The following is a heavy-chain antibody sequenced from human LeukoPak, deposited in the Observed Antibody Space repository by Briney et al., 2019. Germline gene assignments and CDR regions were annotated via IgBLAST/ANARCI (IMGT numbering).Heavy chain of an antibody. CDR1: GYSISSGYY. J-gene: IGHJ3*02. CDR3: ARDAHDYGDYQEVNAFDI. CDR2: IYHSGST. V-gene: IGHV4-38-2*02. D-gene: IGHD4-17*01. Sequence: PSETLSLTCTVSGYSISSGYYWGWIRQPPGKGLEWIGSIYHSGSTYYNPSLKSRVTISVDTSKNQFSLKLSSVTAADTAVYYCARDAHDYGDYQEVNAFDIWGQGTMVTVSS.